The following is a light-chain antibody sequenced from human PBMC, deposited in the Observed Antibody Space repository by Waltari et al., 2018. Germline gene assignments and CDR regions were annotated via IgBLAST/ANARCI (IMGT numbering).Light chain of an antibody. CDR2: DAS. V-gene: IGKV1-33*01. CDR1: QDITNY. Sequence: DIQMTQSPSSLSASVGDRVTITCQASQDITNYLNWYQLKPGKAPKLLIYDASNLETGVPSRFSGRGSGTDFTFTISSLQPEDIATYNCQHYGHLPPWAFGQGTKVE. CDR3: QHYGHLPPWA. J-gene: IGKJ1*01.